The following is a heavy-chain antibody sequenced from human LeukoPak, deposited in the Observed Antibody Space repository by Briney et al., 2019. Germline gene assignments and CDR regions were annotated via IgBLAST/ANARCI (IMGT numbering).Heavy chain of an antibody. CDR1: GGTFSSYA. D-gene: IGHD6-13*01. CDR2: IIPIFGTA. CDR3: ARSRSWYISHSDY. Sequence: SVKVSCKASGGTFSSYAISWVRQAPGQGLEWMGRIIPIFGTANYAQKFQGRVTITTDESTSTAYMELSSLRSEDTAVYYCARSRSWYISHSDYWGQGTLVTVPS. J-gene: IGHJ4*02. V-gene: IGHV1-69*05.